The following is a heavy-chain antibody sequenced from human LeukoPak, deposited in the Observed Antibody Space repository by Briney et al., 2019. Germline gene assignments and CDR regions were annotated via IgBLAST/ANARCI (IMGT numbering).Heavy chain of an antibody. Sequence: ASVKVSCKASGYTFTGYYIHWVRQAPGQGLEWMGRINPNSGGTNYAQKFQGRVTMTRDTSISTAYMELSRLRSDDTTVYYCARPHTVLYNXFDXWGQGXLVTV. D-gene: IGHD4-11*01. V-gene: IGHV1-2*06. J-gene: IGHJ5*02. CDR1: GYTFTGYY. CDR3: ARPHTVLYNXFDX. CDR2: INPNSGGT.